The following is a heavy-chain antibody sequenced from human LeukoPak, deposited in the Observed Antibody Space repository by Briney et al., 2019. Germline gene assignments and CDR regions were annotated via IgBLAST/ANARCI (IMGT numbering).Heavy chain of an antibody. V-gene: IGHV3-7*01. CDR1: GFTFSSYW. J-gene: IGHJ4*02. Sequence: GGSLRLSCAASGFTFSSYWMTWVRQAPGKGLEWVANINQDGSAKYYVDSVKGRFSISRDNAKNSLYLQVNSLRAEDTAVYHCARATSGGFAYWGQGTLVTVSS. CDR3: ARATSGGFAY. CDR2: INQDGSAK. D-gene: IGHD2-15*01.